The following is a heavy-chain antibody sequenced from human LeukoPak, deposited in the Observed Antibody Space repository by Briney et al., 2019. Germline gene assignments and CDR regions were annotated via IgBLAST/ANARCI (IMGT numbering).Heavy chain of an antibody. Sequence: ASVKVSCKASGYTFTNYYMHWVRQAPGQGLEWMGIMNPSGGSTTYAPKFQGRVTMTRDTSTSTVYMEVSSLRSEDTALYYCARDRRMITANSGALDIWGQGTMVTVSS. CDR2: MNPSGGST. V-gene: IGHV1-46*01. CDR3: ARDRRMITANSGALDI. CDR1: GYTFTNYY. D-gene: IGHD3-16*01. J-gene: IGHJ3*02.